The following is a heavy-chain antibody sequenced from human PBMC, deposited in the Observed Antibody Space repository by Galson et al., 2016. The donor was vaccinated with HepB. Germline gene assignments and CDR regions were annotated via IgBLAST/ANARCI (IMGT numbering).Heavy chain of an antibody. J-gene: IGHJ4*02. CDR1: GGAFSGQY. CDR3: ATPRRFWSPYYDY. CDR2: INRSGNT. V-gene: IGHV4-34*01. D-gene: IGHD3-3*01. Sequence: SETLSLTCAVYGGAFSGQYWSWIRQPPGKGLEWIGEINRSGNTNYNPSLKSRITMSVDTSKNQFSLKLTSVTAADTAVYHCATPRRFWSPYYDYWAQGTLVTVSS.